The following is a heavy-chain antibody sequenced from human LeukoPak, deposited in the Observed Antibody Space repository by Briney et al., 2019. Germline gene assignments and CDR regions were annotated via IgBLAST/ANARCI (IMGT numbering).Heavy chain of an antibody. CDR2: IIPIFGTA. V-gene: IGHV1-69*05. CDR1: GGTFSSYA. D-gene: IGHD5-12*01. J-gene: IGHJ6*03. Sequence: SVKVSCKASGGTFSSYAISWVRQAPGQGLEWMGGIIPIFGTANYAQKFQGRVTITTDESTSTAYMELSSLRSEDTAVYYCAREGFSGYDYRYYYYYMDVWGKGTTVTVSS. CDR3: AREGFSGYDYRYYYYYMDV.